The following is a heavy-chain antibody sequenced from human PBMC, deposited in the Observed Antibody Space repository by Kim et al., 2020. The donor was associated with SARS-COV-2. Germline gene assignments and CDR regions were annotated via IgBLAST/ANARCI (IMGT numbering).Heavy chain of an antibody. CDR2: INTGNGNT. D-gene: IGHD6-19*01. Sequence: ASVKVSCKASGYTFTNYAMHWVRQAPGQSLEWMGWINTGNGNTKYSQKFQGRVTITRDTSASTGYMELSSLISEDTAVYYCARVPLGDSSGWNDYFDYWGQGTLVTVSS. J-gene: IGHJ4*02. CDR3: ARVPLGDSSGWNDYFDY. V-gene: IGHV1-3*04. CDR1: GYTFTNYA.